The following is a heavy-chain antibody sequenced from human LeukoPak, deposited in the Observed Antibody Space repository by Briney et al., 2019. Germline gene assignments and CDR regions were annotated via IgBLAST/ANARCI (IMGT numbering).Heavy chain of an antibody. Sequence: PGGSLRLSCAASGFTFSRYWMTWVRQAPGKGLEWVANIKEDGTKKYYVDSVKGRFTISRDNAMNSLFLQMNSLRPEDTAVYYCARSHCGGDCYFDYWGQGTLVTVSS. J-gene: IGHJ4*02. D-gene: IGHD2-21*02. CDR1: GFTFSRYW. V-gene: IGHV3-7*05. CDR2: IKEDGTKK. CDR3: ARSHCGGDCYFDY.